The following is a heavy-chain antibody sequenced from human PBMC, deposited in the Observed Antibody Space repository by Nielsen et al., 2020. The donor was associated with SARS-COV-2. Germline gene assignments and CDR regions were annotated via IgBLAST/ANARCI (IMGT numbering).Heavy chain of an antibody. D-gene: IGHD3-9*01. J-gene: IGHJ3*01. V-gene: IGHV4-34*01. CDR3: ARAPDVDVLTGDYPDGFDV. CDR2: IDHSGTA. Sequence: SEPLSLTCAVYGGSFSGYCWSWIRQLPGKGLEWIGEIDHSGTATLNPSLKGRVTVSVNPSKNQFSLKMTSMTAADTAVYFCARAPDVDVLTGDYPDGFDVWGQGTGVTVSS. CDR1: GGSFSGYC.